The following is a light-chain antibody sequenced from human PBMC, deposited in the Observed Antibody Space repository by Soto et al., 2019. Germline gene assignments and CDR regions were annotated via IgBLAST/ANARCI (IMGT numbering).Light chain of an antibody. Sequence: DIQMTQSPSTLSAFVGDRVTITCRASQSISLSLAWYQQKPGKAPDLLISDASNLERGVPSRFSGSGSGTEFTLTITSLQPDDFATYYFQQYNSYWTFGPGTKVEIK. CDR3: QQYNSYWT. CDR1: QSISLS. CDR2: DAS. J-gene: IGKJ1*01. V-gene: IGKV1-5*01.